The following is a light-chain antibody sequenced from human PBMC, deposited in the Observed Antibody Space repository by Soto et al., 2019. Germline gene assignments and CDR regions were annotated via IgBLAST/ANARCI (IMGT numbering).Light chain of an antibody. CDR3: QQSHRNPRT. CDR1: QSISSY. V-gene: IGKV1-39*01. CDR2: AAS. Sequence: DIQMTQSPSSLSASVGDRVTITCRASQSISSYLNWYQQKPGKAPKLLIYAASSLQSGVPSRFSDSGSGTEITLTIRSLHTQEFATHYCQQSHRNPRTFSHANQVENK. J-gene: IGKJ1*01.